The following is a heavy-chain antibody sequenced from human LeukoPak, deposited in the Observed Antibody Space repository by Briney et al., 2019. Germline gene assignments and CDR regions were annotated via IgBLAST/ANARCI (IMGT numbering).Heavy chain of an antibody. Sequence: PGGSLRLSCAASGFTFSDYYMSWIRQAPGKGLEWVSYISSSGSTIYYADSVKGRFTISRDNAKNSLYLQMNSLRAEDTAVYYCARESITMVRGPPPSSRGYYYGMDVWGQGTTVTVSS. J-gene: IGHJ6*02. CDR1: GFTFSDYY. CDR3: ARESITMVRGPPPSSRGYYYGMDV. CDR2: ISSSGSTI. V-gene: IGHV3-11*01. D-gene: IGHD3-10*01.